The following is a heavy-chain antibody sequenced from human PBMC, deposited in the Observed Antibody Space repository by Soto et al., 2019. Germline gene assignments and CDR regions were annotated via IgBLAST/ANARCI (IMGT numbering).Heavy chain of an antibody. CDR3: ARARYGEYGADS. J-gene: IGHJ4*02. V-gene: IGHV1-2*04. CDR2: INPNSGGT. CDR1: GYTFTDYY. D-gene: IGHD4-17*01. Sequence: QVQLVQSGAEVKKPGASVKVSCKASGYTFTDYYIHWVRQAPGQGLEWMGWINPNSGGTNYAQKFQGWVTMTRDTSISTAYMELSRLRSDDTAVYYCARARYGEYGADSWGQGTLVTVSS.